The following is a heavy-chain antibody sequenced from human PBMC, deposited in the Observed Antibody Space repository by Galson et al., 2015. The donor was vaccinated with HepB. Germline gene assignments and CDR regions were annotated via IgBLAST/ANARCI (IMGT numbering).Heavy chain of an antibody. D-gene: IGHD6-19*01. CDR1: GFTFTNYL. J-gene: IGHJ5*02. V-gene: IGHV3-7*03. Sequence: LRLSCAASGFTFTNYLMSWVRQAPGKGLEWVANIKQDGSEKYYVDSVKGRFTISRDNAKNSLYLQMNSLRAEDTAVYYCARLSGWPTYNWFDPWGQGTLVTVSS. CDR2: IKQDGSEK. CDR3: ARLSGWPTYNWFDP.